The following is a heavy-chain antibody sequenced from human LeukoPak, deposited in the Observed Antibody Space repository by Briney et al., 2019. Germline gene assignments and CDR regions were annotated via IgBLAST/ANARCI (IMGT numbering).Heavy chain of an antibody. D-gene: IGHD1-26*01. V-gene: IGHV4-61*02. CDR1: GGSISSGSYY. Sequence: SETLSLTCTVSGGSISSGSYYWSWIRQPAGKGLEWIGRIYSSGSTNYNPSLKSRVTISLDTSKNQFSLKLSSVTAADTAVYYCARERWWDHAGGDAFDIWGQGTMVTVSS. J-gene: IGHJ3*02. CDR3: ARERWWDHAGGDAFDI. CDR2: IYSSGST.